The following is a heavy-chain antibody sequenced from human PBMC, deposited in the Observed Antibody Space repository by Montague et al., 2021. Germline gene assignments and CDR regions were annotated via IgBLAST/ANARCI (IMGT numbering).Heavy chain of an antibody. V-gene: IGHV3-23*01. CDR2: INASGGKT. CDR1: GFTISSWA. CDR3: ANFRQSVEMDV. Sequence: SLRISCAASGFTISSWAMSWVRQAPGKGLECVSIINASGGKTHYADSVTGRFTISRDRSKNTLYLQMDSLRVEDTAVYYCANFRQSVEMDVWGQGTRVTVSS. J-gene: IGHJ6*02. D-gene: IGHD3-3*01.